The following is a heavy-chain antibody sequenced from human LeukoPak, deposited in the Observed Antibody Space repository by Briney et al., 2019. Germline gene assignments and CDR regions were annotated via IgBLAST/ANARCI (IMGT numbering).Heavy chain of an antibody. D-gene: IGHD6-13*01. CDR2: ISGSGGRT. Sequence: GGSLRLSCAASGFTFSSYAMSWVRQAPGKGLEWVSAISGSGGRTYYADSVKGRFTISRDNSKNTLYLQMNSLRAEDTAVYYCAKTGYSSSWTYYFDYWGQGTLVTVSS. CDR1: GFTFSSYA. J-gene: IGHJ4*02. V-gene: IGHV3-23*01. CDR3: AKTGYSSSWTYYFDY.